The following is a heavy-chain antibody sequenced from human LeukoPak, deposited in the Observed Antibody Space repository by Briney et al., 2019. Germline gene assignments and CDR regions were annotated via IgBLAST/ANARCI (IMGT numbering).Heavy chain of an antibody. CDR1: GGSISSSSYY. CDR3: ARRATNWGSFDY. Sequence: SETLSLTCTVSGGSISSSSYYWGWIRQPPGKGLEWIGSIYYSGSTYYGPSLKNRATISVDTSKNHFSLKLSSVTAADTAVYYCARRATNWGSFDYWGQGNPVTVSS. CDR2: IYYSGST. V-gene: IGHV4-39*02. D-gene: IGHD7-27*01. J-gene: IGHJ4*02.